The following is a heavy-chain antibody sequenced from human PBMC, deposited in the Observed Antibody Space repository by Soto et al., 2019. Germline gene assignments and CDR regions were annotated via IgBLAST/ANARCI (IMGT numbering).Heavy chain of an antibody. CDR2: IIPILGIA. CDR1: GVTLSSYT. V-gene: IGHV1-69*02. Sequence: QVQLVQSGAEVKKPGSSVKVSCKASGVTLSSYTISWVRQAPGQGLEWRGRIIPILGIANHAQKCQGRVTITEDKATRTAYMALSSLRSEDTAVDYCARATYSSGGPSKWYFDLWGRGTLVTVSS. D-gene: IGHD6-19*01. J-gene: IGHJ2*01. CDR3: ARATYSSGGPSKWYFDL.